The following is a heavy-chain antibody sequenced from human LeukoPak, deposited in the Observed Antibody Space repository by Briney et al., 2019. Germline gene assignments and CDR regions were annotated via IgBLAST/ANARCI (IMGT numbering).Heavy chain of an antibody. V-gene: IGHV1-2*02. CDR2: INPNSGGT. Sequence: PGASVKVSCKASGYTFTGYYMHWVRRAPGQGLEWMGWINPNSGGTNYAQKFQGRFTMTRDTSISTAYMELSRLRSDDTAVYYCASRYCSSTSCSYYYYYMDVWGKGTTVTVSS. CDR3: ASRYCSSTSCSYYYYYMDV. D-gene: IGHD2-2*01. CDR1: GYTFTGYY. J-gene: IGHJ6*03.